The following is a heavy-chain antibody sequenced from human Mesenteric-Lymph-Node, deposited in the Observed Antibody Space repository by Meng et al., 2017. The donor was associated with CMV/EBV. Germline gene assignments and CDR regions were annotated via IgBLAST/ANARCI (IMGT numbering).Heavy chain of an antibody. Sequence: QITLKESGPTLVKPTPTLTLTCTFSGFSLSTSGVGVGWIRQPPGKALEWLALIYWDDDKRYSPSLKSRLTITKDTSKNQVALTMTNMDPVDTATYYCAHSSGIAAAGPFYFDYWGQGTLVTVSS. CDR2: IYWDDDK. J-gene: IGHJ4*02. CDR3: AHSSGIAAAGPFYFDY. D-gene: IGHD6-13*01. CDR1: GFSLSTSGVG. V-gene: IGHV2-5*02.